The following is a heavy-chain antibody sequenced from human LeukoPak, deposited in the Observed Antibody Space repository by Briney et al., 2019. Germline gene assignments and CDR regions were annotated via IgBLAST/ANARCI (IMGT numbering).Heavy chain of an antibody. CDR3: ARDPGSSSWPKYYFDY. V-gene: IGHV1-69*01. CDR2: IIPIFGTA. CDR1: GGTFSSYA. D-gene: IGHD6-13*01. Sequence: ASVKVSCKASGGTFSSYAISWVRQAPGQGLEWMGGIIPIFGTANYAQKFQGRVTITADESTSTAYMELSSLRSEDTAVYYCARDPGSSSWPKYYFDYWGQGTLVTVSS. J-gene: IGHJ4*02.